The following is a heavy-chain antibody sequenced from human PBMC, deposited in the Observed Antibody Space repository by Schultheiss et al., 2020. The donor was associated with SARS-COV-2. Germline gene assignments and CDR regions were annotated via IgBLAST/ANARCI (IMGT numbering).Heavy chain of an antibody. CDR1: GFTFSSYA. D-gene: IGHD6-19*01. Sequence: GGSLRLSCAASGFTFSSYAMSWVRQAPGKGLEWVSAISGSGGSTYYADSVKGRFTMSRDNAKNSLYLQMNSLRAEDTAVYYCARVGSGWFLDYWGPGTLLTVSS. CDR2: ISGSGGST. V-gene: IGHV3-23*01. CDR3: ARVGSGWFLDY. J-gene: IGHJ4*02.